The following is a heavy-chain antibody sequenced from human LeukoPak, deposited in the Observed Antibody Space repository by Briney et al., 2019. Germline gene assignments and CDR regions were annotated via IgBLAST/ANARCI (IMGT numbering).Heavy chain of an antibody. Sequence: PSETLSLTRPVASRSISSSSNYSGWIRQPPGKGLEWIGSIYYSGSTYYNPSLKSRVTISVDTSKNQFSLTLSSVTAASTGVNDWARLERILRKFDWLSGRFDPWGQGTLVTVSS. V-gene: IGHV4-39*07. J-gene: IGHJ5*02. CDR2: IYYSGST. CDR3: ARLERILRKFDWLSGRFDP. D-gene: IGHD3-9*01. CDR1: SRSISSSSNY.